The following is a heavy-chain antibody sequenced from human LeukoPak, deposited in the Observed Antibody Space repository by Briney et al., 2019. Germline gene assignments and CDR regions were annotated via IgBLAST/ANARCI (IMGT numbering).Heavy chain of an antibody. V-gene: IGHV4-59*01. CDR2: IYYSGGT. D-gene: IGHD2-15*01. CDR3: ARILGYCSGGSCCGGGDWFDP. CDR1: GGSISSYY. Sequence: SETLSLTCTVSGGSISSYYWSWIRQPPGKGLEWIGYIYYSGGTNYNPSLKSRVTISVDTSKNQFSLKLSSVTAADTAVYYCARILGYCSGGSCCGGGDWFDPWGQGTLVTVSS. J-gene: IGHJ5*02.